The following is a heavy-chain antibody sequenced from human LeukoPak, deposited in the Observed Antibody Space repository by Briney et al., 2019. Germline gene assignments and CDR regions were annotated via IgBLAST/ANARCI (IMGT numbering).Heavy chain of an antibody. CDR2: IIPIFGTA. J-gene: IGHJ4*02. V-gene: IGHV1-69*01. D-gene: IGHD2-2*01. CDR3: ARDRGYCSSTSCYFAPFDY. Sequence: SVKVSCKASGGTFSSYAISWVRQAPGQGLEWMGGIIPIFGTANYAQKFQGRVTITADESTSTAYMELSSLRPEDTAVYYCARDRGYCSSTSCYFAPFDYWGQGTLVTVSS. CDR1: GGTFSSYA.